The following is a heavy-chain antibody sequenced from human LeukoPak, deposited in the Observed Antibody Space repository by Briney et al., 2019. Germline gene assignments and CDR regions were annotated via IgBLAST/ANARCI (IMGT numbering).Heavy chain of an antibody. V-gene: IGHV3-23*01. CDR1: GFTFSSYA. Sequence: GGSLRLSCAASGFTFSSYAMSWVRQAPGKGLEWVSGISGSDGSTYYADSVKGRFTISRDNSRNTLYLQMNSLRAEDTAVYYCAKVSSGLVRDFDYWGQGTLVTVSS. CDR3: AKVSSGLVRDFDY. J-gene: IGHJ4*02. D-gene: IGHD6-19*01. CDR2: ISGSDGST.